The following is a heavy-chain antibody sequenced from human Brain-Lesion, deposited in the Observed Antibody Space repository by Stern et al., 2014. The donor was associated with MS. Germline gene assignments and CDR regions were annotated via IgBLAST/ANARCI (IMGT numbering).Heavy chain of an antibody. CDR1: GGSISISNW. D-gene: IGHD1-14*01. CDR3: ARELPDLNAFDI. V-gene: IGHV4-4*02. CDR2: IYHSGGT. Sequence: VQLEESGPGLVKPSGTLSLTCAVSGGSISISNWWSWVRQSPGKGLEWIGEIYHSGGTKYSPSFESRVIISVDKSKNQFSLKLSYVTAADTAVYYCARELPDLNAFDIWGQGTMVTVSS. J-gene: IGHJ3*02.